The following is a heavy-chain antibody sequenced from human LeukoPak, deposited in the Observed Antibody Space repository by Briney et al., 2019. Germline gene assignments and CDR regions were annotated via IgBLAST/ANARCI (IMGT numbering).Heavy chain of an antibody. V-gene: IGHV3-48*02. D-gene: IGHD1-20*01. CDR1: GFTFSSCS. Sequence: GSLRLSCAASGFTFSSCSMNWVRQAPGKGLEWVSYISGSGTTMYYADSVKGRFTISKDNAKNSLYLQMNSLRDEDTAVYYCARDGVNITGTTVNWFDPWGQGTLATVSS. J-gene: IGHJ5*02. CDR2: ISGSGTTM. CDR3: ARDGVNITGTTVNWFDP.